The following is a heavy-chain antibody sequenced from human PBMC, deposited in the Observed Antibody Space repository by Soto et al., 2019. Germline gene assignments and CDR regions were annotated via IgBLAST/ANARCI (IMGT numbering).Heavy chain of an antibody. D-gene: IGHD5-12*01. CDR2: VNHNGGT. Sequence: QEQLQQWGAGLLKPSETLSLTCAVNGGSFSDNTWSWIRQSPGKRLEWIGEVNHNGGTIYNPSLKSRVTISIDTSKNEFSLKLSSVTAADTAVYYCTRGVATIRDWGQGSLVTVSS. CDR1: GGSFSDNT. CDR3: TRGVATIRD. V-gene: IGHV4-34*02. J-gene: IGHJ4*02.